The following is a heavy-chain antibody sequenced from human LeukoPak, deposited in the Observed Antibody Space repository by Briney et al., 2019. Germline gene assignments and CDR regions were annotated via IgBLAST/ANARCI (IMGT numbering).Heavy chain of an antibody. Sequence: GGSLRLSCAASGFTFDDYGMSWVRQAPGKGLEWVSGINWNGGSTGYADSVKGRFTISRDNAKNSLYLQMNSLRAEDTALYYCARGVGAHCYYYMDVWGKGTTVTVSS. CDR1: GFTFDDYG. CDR2: INWNGGST. D-gene: IGHD1-26*01. CDR3: ARGVGAHCYYYMDV. V-gene: IGHV3-20*04. J-gene: IGHJ6*03.